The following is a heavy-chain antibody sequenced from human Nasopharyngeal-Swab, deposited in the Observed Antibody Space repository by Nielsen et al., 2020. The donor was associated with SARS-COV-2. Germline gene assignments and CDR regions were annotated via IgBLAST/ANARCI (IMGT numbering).Heavy chain of an antibody. J-gene: IGHJ5*02. CDR2: ISHNSGT. CDR1: GVSITSQY. CDR3: AKEGATGWLDP. V-gene: IGHV4-59*11. Sequence: SETLSLTCTVSGVSITSQYWSWIRQPPGKGLEWIGYISHNSGTSYNPSLKSRVTMFMDTSKNQFSLRLRSVTAADTAVYYCAKEGATGWLDPRGQGTLVTVSS.